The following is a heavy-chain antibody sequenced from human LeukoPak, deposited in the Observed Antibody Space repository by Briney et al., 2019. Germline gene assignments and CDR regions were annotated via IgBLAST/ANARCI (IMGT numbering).Heavy chain of an antibody. CDR3: ARDEYQLLSSRPPWFDP. J-gene: IGHJ5*02. CDR1: GFTFSSYW. D-gene: IGHD2-2*01. Sequence: PGGSLRLSCAASGFTFSSYWMSWVRQAPGKGLEWVANIKQDGSEKYCVDSVKGRFTISRDNAKNSLYLQMNSLRAEDTAVYYCARDEYQLLSSRPPWFDPWGQGTLVTVSS. CDR2: IKQDGSEK. V-gene: IGHV3-7*01.